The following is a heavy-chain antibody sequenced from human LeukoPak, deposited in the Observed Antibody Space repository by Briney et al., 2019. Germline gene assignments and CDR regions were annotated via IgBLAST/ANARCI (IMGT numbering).Heavy chain of an antibody. V-gene: IGHV3-33*01. CDR3: ARGGAATGFDL. Sequence: GGSLRLSCAASGFTFRTYGMHWVRQAPGKGLEWVAVIWFDGSNKYYADSVKGRFTISRDNSKNTLYLQMNSLRAEDTAVYYCARGGAATGFDLWGRGTLVTVSS. D-gene: IGHD6-13*01. CDR1: GFTFRTYG. J-gene: IGHJ2*01. CDR2: IWFDGSNK.